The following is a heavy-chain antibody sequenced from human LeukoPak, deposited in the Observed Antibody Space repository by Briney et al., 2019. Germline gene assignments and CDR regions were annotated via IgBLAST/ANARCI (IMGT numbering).Heavy chain of an antibody. CDR2: IYTSGST. Sequence: SETLSLTCTVSGGSISSGSYYWSWIRQPAGKGLEWIGRIYTSGSTNYNPSLKSRVTISVDTSKNQFSLKLSSVTAADTAVYYCARHFGGYGDYATDAFDIWGQGTMVTVSS. CDR3: ARHFGGYGDYATDAFDI. CDR1: GGSISSGSYY. J-gene: IGHJ3*02. D-gene: IGHD4-17*01. V-gene: IGHV4-61*02.